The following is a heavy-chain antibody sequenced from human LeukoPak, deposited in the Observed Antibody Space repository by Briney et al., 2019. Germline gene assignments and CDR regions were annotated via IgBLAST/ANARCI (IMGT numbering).Heavy chain of an antibody. D-gene: IGHD3-22*01. CDR2: ISYDGSNK. J-gene: IGHJ5*02. CDR1: GFTFSSYA. CDR3: AKDSYFDGIRTENWFDP. V-gene: IGHV3-30-3*01. Sequence: GGSLRLSCAASGFTFSSYAMHWVRQAPGKGLEWVAVISYDGSNKYYADSVKGRFTISRDNSKNTLYLQMNSLRAEDTAVYYCAKDSYFDGIRTENWFDPWGQGTLVTVSS.